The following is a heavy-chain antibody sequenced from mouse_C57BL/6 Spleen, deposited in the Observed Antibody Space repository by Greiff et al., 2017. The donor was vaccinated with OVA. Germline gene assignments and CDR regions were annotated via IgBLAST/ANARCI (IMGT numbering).Heavy chain of an antibody. CDR2: IDPSDSYT. J-gene: IGHJ2*01. Sequence: QLQQPGAELVRPGTSVKLSCKASGYTFTSYWMHWVKQRPGQGLEWIGVIDPSDSYTNYNQKFKGKATLTVDTSSSTAYMQLSSLTAEDSAVYYCARRGGKGVLDYWGQGTTLTVSS. CDR3: ARRGGKGVLDY. V-gene: IGHV1-59*01. CDR1: GYTFTSYW.